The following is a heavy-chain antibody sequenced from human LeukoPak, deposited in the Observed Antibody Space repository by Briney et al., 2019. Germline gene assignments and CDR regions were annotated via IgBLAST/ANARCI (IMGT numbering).Heavy chain of an antibody. V-gene: IGHV3-74*01. Sequence: GGSLRLYCAASGITLSGYWMHWVGQATGKGLVWVSRINFDGSDTSYADFVKGRFTISRDNAKNTLFLQMNSLRAEDTAVYYCTRSLMDWGQGIRVTVSS. CDR3: TRSLMD. CDR2: INFDGSDT. J-gene: IGHJ4*02. CDR1: GITLSGYW. D-gene: IGHD3-16*01.